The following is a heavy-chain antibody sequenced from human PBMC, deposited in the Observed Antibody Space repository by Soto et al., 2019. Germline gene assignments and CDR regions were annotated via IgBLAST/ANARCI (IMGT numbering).Heavy chain of an antibody. CDR3: ARPGHSFXGAG. CDR2: MFYTGRA. J-gene: IGHJ4*02. CDR1: GASMENHY. Sequence: SETLSLTCTVSGASMENHYGSWIRQPPGKGLEYIGYMFYTGRADYNASFTSRVTMSVDTSNNQFSLKLRSVSAADTAVYYCARPGHSFXGAGWGRGIPVTVSS. D-gene: IGHD2-21*01. V-gene: IGHV4-59*11.